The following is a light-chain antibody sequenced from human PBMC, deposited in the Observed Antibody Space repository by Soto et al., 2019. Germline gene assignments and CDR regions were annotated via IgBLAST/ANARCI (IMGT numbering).Light chain of an antibody. J-gene: IGLJ3*02. V-gene: IGLV8-61*01. Sequence: QTVVTQEPSFSVSPGGTVTLTCGLSSGSVSTSYYPSWYQQTPGQTPRALIYSTNTRSSGVPDRFSGSILGSKAALTITGAKADDESDYYCVLYMGSGIWVFGGGTKLTVL. CDR3: VLYMGSGIWV. CDR1: SGSVSTSYY. CDR2: STN.